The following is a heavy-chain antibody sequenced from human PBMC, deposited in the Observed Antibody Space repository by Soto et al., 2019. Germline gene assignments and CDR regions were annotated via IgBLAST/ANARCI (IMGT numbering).Heavy chain of an antibody. Sequence: EVQLVESGGGLVKPGGSLRLSCAASGFTFSSYSMNWVRQAPGKGLEWVSSISSSSSYIYYADSVKGRFTISRDNAKNSLYLQMNRLRAEDTAVYYCARDDPTDYYMDVWGKGTTVTVSS. CDR1: GFTFSSYS. CDR3: ARDDPTDYYMDV. J-gene: IGHJ6*03. V-gene: IGHV3-21*01. CDR2: ISSSSSYI.